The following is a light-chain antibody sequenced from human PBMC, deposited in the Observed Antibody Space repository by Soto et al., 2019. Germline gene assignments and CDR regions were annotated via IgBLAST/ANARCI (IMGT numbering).Light chain of an antibody. V-gene: IGLV3-21*01. CDR1: NIGSQS. J-gene: IGLJ3*02. Sequence: SYVLTQPPSVSVSPGNTATITCGGNNIGSQSVHWYQQKPGQAPVLVVFYDRVRPSGIPDRFSGSNSGNRATLTISRVEAGDEADYYCQVWYSSSDHLGVFGGGTKLTVL. CDR3: QVWYSSSDHLGV. CDR2: YDR.